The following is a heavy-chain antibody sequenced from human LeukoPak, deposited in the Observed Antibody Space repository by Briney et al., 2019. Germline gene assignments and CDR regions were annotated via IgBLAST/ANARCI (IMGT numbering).Heavy chain of an antibody. Sequence: SVKVSCKASGGTFSSYAISWVRQAPGQGLEWMGGIIPIFGTANYAQKFQGRVTITADKSTSTAYMELSSLRSEDTAVYYCAVGIAAAGTDDAFDIWGQGTMVTVSS. D-gene: IGHD6-13*01. CDR3: AVGIAAAGTDDAFDI. V-gene: IGHV1-69*06. CDR2: IIPIFGTA. CDR1: GGTFSSYA. J-gene: IGHJ3*02.